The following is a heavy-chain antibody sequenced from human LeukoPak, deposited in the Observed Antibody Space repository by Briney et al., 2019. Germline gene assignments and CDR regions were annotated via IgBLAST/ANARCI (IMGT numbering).Heavy chain of an antibody. CDR1: GFTVSDYW. D-gene: IGHD1-1*01. CDR2: INSDGSST. CDR3: ARRSGALSLDY. V-gene: IGHV3-74*01. J-gene: IGHJ4*02. Sequence: GGSLRLSCVASGFTVSDYWMHWVRQAPGKGLVWVSRINSDGSSTSDADSVKGRFTISRDNAKNTVYLQMNSLRAEDTAVYYCARRSGALSLDYWGQGTLVTVSS.